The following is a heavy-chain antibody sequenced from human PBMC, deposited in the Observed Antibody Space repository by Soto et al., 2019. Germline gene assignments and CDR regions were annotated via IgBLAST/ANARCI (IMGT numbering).Heavy chain of an antibody. CDR2: IIPILGIA. D-gene: IGHD2-8*01. J-gene: IGHJ3*02. V-gene: IGHV1-69*02. CDR1: GGTFSSYT. CDR3: ASNSLGYCTNGVCYAFDI. Sequence: ASVKVSCKASGGTFSSYTISWVRQAPGQGLEWMGRIIPILGIANYAQKFQGRVTITADKSTSTAYMELSSLRSEDTAVYYCASNSLGYCTNGVCYAFDIWGQGTMVTVSS.